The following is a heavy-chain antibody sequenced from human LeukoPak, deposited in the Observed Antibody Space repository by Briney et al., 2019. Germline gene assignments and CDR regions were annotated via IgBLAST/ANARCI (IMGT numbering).Heavy chain of an antibody. CDR1: GFTSSSYA. CDR2: ISGSGGST. Sequence: GGSLRLSGAASGFTSSSYAMSWVRQAPGKGLEWVSAISGSGGSTYYADSVKGRFTISRDNSKNTLYLQMNSLRAEDTAVYYCAKDVGSGGGKYFDYWGQGTLVTVSS. V-gene: IGHV3-23*01. CDR3: AKDVGSGGGKYFDY. J-gene: IGHJ4*02. D-gene: IGHD3-10*01.